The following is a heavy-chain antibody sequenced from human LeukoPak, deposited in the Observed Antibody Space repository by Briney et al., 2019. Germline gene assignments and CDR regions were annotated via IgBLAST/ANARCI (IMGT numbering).Heavy chain of an antibody. J-gene: IGHJ4*02. CDR2: ISAYNGNT. V-gene: IGHV1-18*01. CDR3: ARDPAREYNWNYRIEDY. CDR1: GYTFTSYG. D-gene: IGHD1-7*01. Sequence: GASVKVSCKASGYTFTSYGMSWVRQAPGQGLEWMGWISAYNGNTNYAQKLQGRVTMTTDTSTSTAYMELRSLRSDDTAVYYCARDPAREYNWNYRIEDYWGQGTLVTVSS.